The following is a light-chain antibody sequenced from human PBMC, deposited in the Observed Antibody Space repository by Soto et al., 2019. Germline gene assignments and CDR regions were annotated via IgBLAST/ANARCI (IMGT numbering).Light chain of an antibody. CDR2: EVS. CDR1: SSDVGSYNL. J-gene: IGLJ1*01. Sequence: QLVLTQPASVSGSPGQSITISCTGTSSDVGSYNLVSWYQQHPGKAPKLMIYEVSKRPSGVSNRFSGSKSGNTASLTISGLQAEDEADYYCCSYAGSSTFYVFGTGTKVTVL. V-gene: IGLV2-23*02. CDR3: CSYAGSSTFYV.